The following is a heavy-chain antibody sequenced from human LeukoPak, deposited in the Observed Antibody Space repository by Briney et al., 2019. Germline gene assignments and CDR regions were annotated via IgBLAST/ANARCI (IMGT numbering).Heavy chain of an antibody. D-gene: IGHD3-10*01. CDR3: ARDKRIELYYFDY. V-gene: IGHV4-61*02. J-gene: IGHJ4*02. CDR2: IYTSGST. Sequence: PSETLSLTCTVSGGSISSGSYYWSWIRQPAGKGLEWIGRIYTSGSTNYNPSLKSRVTISVDTSKNQFSLKLSSVTAADTAVYYCARDKRIELYYFDYWGQGTLVTVSS. CDR1: GGSISSGSYY.